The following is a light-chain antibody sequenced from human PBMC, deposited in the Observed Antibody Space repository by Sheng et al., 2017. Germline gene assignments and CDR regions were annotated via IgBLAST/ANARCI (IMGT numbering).Light chain of an antibody. CDR2: SDN. Sequence: QTVVTQAPSASGAPGQRVTISCSGGRSNIGNNPVNWYLRLPGTAPKLLIYSDNQRPSGVSERFSASKSGSSASLAVSGLQPDDEGDYFCAAWDDRLNAYVFGDGTEVTVL. J-gene: IGLJ1*01. CDR3: AAWDDRLNAYV. V-gene: IGLV1-44*01. CDR1: RSNIGNNP.